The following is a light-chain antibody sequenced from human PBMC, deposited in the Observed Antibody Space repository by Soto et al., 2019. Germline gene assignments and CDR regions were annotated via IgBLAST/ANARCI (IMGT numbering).Light chain of an antibody. CDR3: QHYDSSPIFT. V-gene: IGKV3-20*01. J-gene: IGKJ3*01. CDR2: GAF. CDR1: QTVSSSH. Sequence: EIVLTQSPGTLSLSPGERATLSCRASQTVSSSHLAWYQQKPGQAPRLLISGAFSRATDIPDRFSGSGSVTYFTLNISRLEPEDFAVYYCQHYDSSPIFTFGPGTKVDIK.